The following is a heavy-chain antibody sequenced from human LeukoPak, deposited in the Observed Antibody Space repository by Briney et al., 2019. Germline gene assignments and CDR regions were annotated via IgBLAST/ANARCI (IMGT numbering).Heavy chain of an antibody. CDR2: LNPTDDST. J-gene: IGHJ6*02. D-gene: IGHD5-18*01. Sequence: ASVKVSCKASGYTLTSYHIHWVRQAPGQGLEWMGILNPTDDSTSYAQKFQGRVTVTSDTSTSTVYMELSSLTSEDTAVYYCARGYSYGRMDVWGRGTTVTVS. V-gene: IGHV1-46*01. CDR1: GYTLTSYH. CDR3: ARGYSYGRMDV.